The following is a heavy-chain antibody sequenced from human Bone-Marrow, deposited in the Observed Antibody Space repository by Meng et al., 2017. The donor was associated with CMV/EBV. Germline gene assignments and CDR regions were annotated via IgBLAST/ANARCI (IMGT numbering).Heavy chain of an antibody. J-gene: IGHJ4*02. Sequence: GESLKISCAASGFTFSSYSMNWVRQAPGKGLEWVSAISGSGGSTYYADSVKGRFTISRDNSKNTLYLQMNSLRAEDTAVYYCAKSGQLKAGDYFDYWGQGTLVTVSS. V-gene: IGHV3-23*01. D-gene: IGHD5-18*01. CDR2: ISGSGGST. CDR1: GFTFSSYS. CDR3: AKSGQLKAGDYFDY.